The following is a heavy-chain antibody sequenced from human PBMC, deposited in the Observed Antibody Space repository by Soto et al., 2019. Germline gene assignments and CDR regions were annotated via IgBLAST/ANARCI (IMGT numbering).Heavy chain of an antibody. V-gene: IGHV1-69*13. D-gene: IGHD6-19*01. CDR2: IIPIFGTA. CDR1: GGTFSSYA. Sequence: SVKVSCKASGGTFSSYAISWVRQAPGQGLEWMGGIIPIFGTANYAQKFQGRVTITADESTSTAYMELSSLRSEETAVYYCARGRQWLDSVYLDYWGQGTLVTVS. CDR3: ARGRQWLDSVYLDY. J-gene: IGHJ4*02.